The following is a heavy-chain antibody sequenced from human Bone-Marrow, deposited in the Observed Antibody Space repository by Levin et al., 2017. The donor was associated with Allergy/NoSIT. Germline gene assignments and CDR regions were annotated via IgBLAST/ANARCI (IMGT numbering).Heavy chain of an antibody. CDR2: GFYIGST. Sequence: KAGGSLRLSCTVSGGSISDTVYSWGWIRQPPGKGLEWIGSGFYIGSTYYNPTLKSRVTLSVDTSKQQFSLRLSSVTPADTAVYYCARFGPFRQWLVGGFDYWGQGTLVTVSS. CDR3: ARFGPFRQWLVGGFDY. D-gene: IGHD6-19*01. CDR1: GGSISDTVYS. V-gene: IGHV4-39*01. J-gene: IGHJ4*02.